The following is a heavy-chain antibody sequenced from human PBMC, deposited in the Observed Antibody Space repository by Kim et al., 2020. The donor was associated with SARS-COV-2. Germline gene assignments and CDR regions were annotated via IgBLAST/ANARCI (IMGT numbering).Heavy chain of an antibody. J-gene: IGHJ4*02. CDR3: AKGAWGDYVWGSYRGHFDY. Sequence: GGSLRLSCAASGFTFSSYAMSWVRQAPGKGLEWVSVIYSGGSSTYYADSVKGRFTISRDNSKNTLYLQMNSLRAEDTAVYYCAKGAWGDYVWGSYRGHFDYCGQGTLVTVSS. CDR2: IYSGGSST. CDR1: GFTFSSYA. V-gene: IGHV3-23*03. D-gene: IGHD3-16*02.